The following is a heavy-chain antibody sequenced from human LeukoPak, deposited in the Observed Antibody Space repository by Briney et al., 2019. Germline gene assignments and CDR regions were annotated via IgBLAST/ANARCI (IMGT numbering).Heavy chain of an antibody. CDR1: GGSISIYY. Sequence: KPSETLSLTCTVSGGSISIYYWNWIRQPAGKRLEWIGRIFTSGITNYNPSLKSRVTMSVDTSKNQFSLNLSSVTAADTAVYYCARESSGSYYSPQGYMDVWGKGTTVTVSS. CDR3: ARESSGSYYSPQGYMDV. D-gene: IGHD3-10*01. J-gene: IGHJ6*03. V-gene: IGHV4-4*07. CDR2: IFTSGIT.